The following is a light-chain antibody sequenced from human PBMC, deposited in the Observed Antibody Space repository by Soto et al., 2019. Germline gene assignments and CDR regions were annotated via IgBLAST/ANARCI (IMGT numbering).Light chain of an antibody. CDR3: CSYAGSYPVV. CDR1: SSDVGGYNY. CDR2: DVS. Sequence: QSVLTQPHSESWSPGQSVTISCTGTSSDVGGYNYVSWYQQHPGKAPKLMIYDVSKRPSGVPDRFSGSKSGNTASLTISVLHADGEADYYCCSYAGSYPVVFGEVTKVTVL. J-gene: IGLJ2*01. V-gene: IGLV2-11*01.